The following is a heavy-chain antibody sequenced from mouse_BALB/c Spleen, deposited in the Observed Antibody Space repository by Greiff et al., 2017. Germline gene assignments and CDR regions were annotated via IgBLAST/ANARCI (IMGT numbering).Heavy chain of an antibody. Sequence: VQLQQSGAELVRPGSSVKISCKASGYAFSSYWMNWVKQRPGQGLEWIGQIYPGDGDTNYNGKFKGKATLTADKSSSTAYMQLSSLTSEDSAVYVCARKAHYGNYYAMDYWGQGTSVTVSS. D-gene: IGHD2-1*01. V-gene: IGHV1-80*01. CDR2: IYPGDGDT. CDR3: ARKAHYGNYYAMDY. CDR1: GYAFSSYW. J-gene: IGHJ4*01.